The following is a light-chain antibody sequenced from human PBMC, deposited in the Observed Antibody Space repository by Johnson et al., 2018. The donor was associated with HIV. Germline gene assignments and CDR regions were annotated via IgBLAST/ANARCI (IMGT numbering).Light chain of an antibody. Sequence: QSILTQPPSVSAAPGQKVTISCSGSSSNIGNNYVSWYQQLPGTAPKLLIYSTNQRPSGVPDRFSGSKSGTSASLAISGLQSEDEADYYCAAWDDSLNGFYVFGTGTKVTVL. CDR2: STN. V-gene: IGLV1-44*01. J-gene: IGLJ1*01. CDR3: AAWDDSLNGFYV. CDR1: SSNIGNNY.